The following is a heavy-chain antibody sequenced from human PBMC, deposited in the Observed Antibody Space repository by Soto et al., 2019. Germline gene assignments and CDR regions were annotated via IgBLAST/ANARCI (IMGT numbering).Heavy chain of an antibody. CDR1: GGSISSSSYY. D-gene: IGHD3-10*01. J-gene: IGHJ6*03. Sequence: PSETLSLTCTVSGGSISSSSYYWGWIRQPPGKGLDFICSFYFSWSTFYNPSLKSRVTISVDTFKNQFFLKLSSVTAADTAVFFCSRSPRGTMVRGAYYYYMDVWGKGTTVTVS. CDR3: SRSPRGTMVRGAYYYYMDV. V-gene: IGHV4-39*01. CDR2: FYFSWST.